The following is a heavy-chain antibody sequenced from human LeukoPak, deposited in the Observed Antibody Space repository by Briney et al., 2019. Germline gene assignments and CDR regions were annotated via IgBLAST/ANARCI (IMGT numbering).Heavy chain of an antibody. CDR1: GGSISSYY. J-gene: IGHJ5*02. Sequence: SETLSLTCTVSGGSISSYYWSWIRQPAGKGLEWIGRIYTSGSTNYNPSLKSRVTMSVDTSKNQFSLKLSSVTAADTAVYYCARDCWGSSTSCSEDFGYNWFDPWGQGTLVTVSS. CDR2: IYTSGST. CDR3: ARDCWGSSTSCSEDFGYNWFDP. V-gene: IGHV4-4*07. D-gene: IGHD2-2*01.